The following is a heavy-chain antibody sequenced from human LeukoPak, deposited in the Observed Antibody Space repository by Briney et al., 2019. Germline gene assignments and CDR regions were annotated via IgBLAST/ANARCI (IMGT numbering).Heavy chain of an antibody. CDR1: GGSISSSSYY. V-gene: IGHV4-61*01. CDR3: ARDQTSKGDAFDI. J-gene: IGHJ3*02. Sequence: SETLSLTCTVSGGSISSSSYYWPWIRQPPGKGLEWIGYIHYSGRTNYNPSLKSRVTISVDTSKNQFSLKLSSVTAADTAVYYCARDQTSKGDAFDIWGQGTMVTVSS. CDR2: IHYSGRT.